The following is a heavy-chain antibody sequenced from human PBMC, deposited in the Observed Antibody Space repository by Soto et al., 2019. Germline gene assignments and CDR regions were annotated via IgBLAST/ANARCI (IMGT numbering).Heavy chain of an antibody. J-gene: IGHJ4*02. Sequence: ASVKVSCKASGYTFTAYHMHWVRQAPGQGLEWMGIVNPSLGRANYALKFQDRVAMTWDTSTSTVYMELTSLRSDDTAVYYCARATYSYTSFFFDYWGQGTLVTVYS. CDR2: VNPSLGRA. CDR1: GYTFTAYH. CDR3: ARATYSYTSFFFDY. D-gene: IGHD1-26*01. V-gene: IGHV1-46*01.